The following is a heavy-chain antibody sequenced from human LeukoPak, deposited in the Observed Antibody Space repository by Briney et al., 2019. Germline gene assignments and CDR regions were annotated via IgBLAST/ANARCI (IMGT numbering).Heavy chain of an antibody. V-gene: IGHV3-11*05. D-gene: IGHD2-15*01. CDR3: ARAAMVVAATKAFDI. CDR1: GFTFSNYA. J-gene: IGHJ3*02. CDR2: ISSSSSYT. Sequence: GGSLRLSCAASGFTFSNYAMSWVRQAPGKGLEWVSYISSSSSYTNYADSEKGRFTISRDNAKNSLYLQMNSLRAEDTAVYYCARAAMVVAATKAFDIWGQGTMVTVSS.